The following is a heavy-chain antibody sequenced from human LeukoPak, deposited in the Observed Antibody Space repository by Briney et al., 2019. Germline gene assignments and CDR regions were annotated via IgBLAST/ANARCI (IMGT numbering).Heavy chain of an antibody. J-gene: IGHJ4*02. V-gene: IGHV4-61*02. Sequence: PSETLSLTCTVSGGSISSGSYYWSWIRQPAGKGLEWIGRIYTSGSTNYNPSLKSRVTISVDTSKNQFSLKLSSVTAADTAVYYCARTHWDRGSSWYRRDYFDYWGQGTLVTVSS. CDR3: ARTHWDRGSSWYRRDYFDY. D-gene: IGHD6-13*01. CDR2: IYTSGST. CDR1: GGSISSGSYY.